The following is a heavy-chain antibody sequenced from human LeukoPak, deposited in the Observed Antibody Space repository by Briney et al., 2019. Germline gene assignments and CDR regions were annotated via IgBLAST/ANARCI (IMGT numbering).Heavy chain of an antibody. V-gene: IGHV3-74*01. J-gene: IGHJ4*02. Sequence: QPGGSLRLSCAASGLTFSDFWMRWVRQPPGKGLVWVALVKGDGRTTIYADSVKGRFTISRDNAKNTLYLQMNSLRADDSGVYYCATGHSYGYDYWGQGVLVTVSS. CDR2: VKGDGRTT. CDR1: GLTFSDFW. D-gene: IGHD5-18*01. CDR3: ATGHSYGYDY.